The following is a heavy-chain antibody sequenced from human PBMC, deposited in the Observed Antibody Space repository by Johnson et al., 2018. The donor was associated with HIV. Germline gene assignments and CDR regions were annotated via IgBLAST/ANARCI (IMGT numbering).Heavy chain of an antibody. D-gene: IGHD6-13*01. J-gene: IGHJ3*02. Sequence: VQVLESGGGVVQPGRSLRLSCAASGFTFSSYGMHWVRQAPGKGLQWLAVISYDGRNKYYADSVKGRFTISRDNSKNTLFLQMNSLRVGDTALYYCAKDYGISWPYDALDIWGQGTMVTVSS. CDR2: ISYDGRNK. CDR1: GFTFSSYG. V-gene: IGHV3-30*19. CDR3: AKDYGISWPYDALDI.